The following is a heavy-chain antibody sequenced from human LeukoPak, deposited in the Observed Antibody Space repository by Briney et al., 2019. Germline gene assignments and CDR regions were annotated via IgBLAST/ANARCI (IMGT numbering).Heavy chain of an antibody. J-gene: IGHJ6*03. CDR2: IYYSGST. D-gene: IGHD3-9*01. Sequence: PGGSLRLSCAASGFTFSDYYMSWIRQPPGKGLEWIGYIYYSGSTNYNPSLKSRVTISVDTSKNQFSLKLSSVTAADTAVYYCASSTYYDILTGYYREPYYYYYMDVWGKGPTVTISS. CDR3: ASSTYYDILTGYYREPYYYYYMDV. CDR1: GFTFSDYY. V-gene: IGHV4-59*01.